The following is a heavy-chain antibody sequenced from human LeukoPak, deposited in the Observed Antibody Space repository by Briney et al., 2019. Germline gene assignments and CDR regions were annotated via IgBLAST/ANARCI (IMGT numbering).Heavy chain of an antibody. V-gene: IGHV4-39*07. D-gene: IGHD3-22*01. CDR2: IYYSGST. CDR3: ARRKTDPGDSSGYYAFDI. Sequence: SETLSLTCTVSGGSISSSSYYWGWIRQPPGKGLEWIGTIYYSGSTYYNPSLKSRVTISVDTSKNQFSLKLGSVTAADTAVYYCARRKTDPGDSSGYYAFDIWGQGTMVTVSS. CDR1: GGSISSSSYY. J-gene: IGHJ3*02.